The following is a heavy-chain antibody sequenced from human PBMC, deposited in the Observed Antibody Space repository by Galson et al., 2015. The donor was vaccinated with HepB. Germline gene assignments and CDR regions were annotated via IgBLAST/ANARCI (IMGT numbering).Heavy chain of an antibody. V-gene: IGHV3-74*01. CDR2: ISRGGNTR. Sequence: SLRLSCATSGFSFSSFWMNWVRQVPGKGLLWVSRISRGGNTRNSADSVEVRFTISRDNANNALYLEMNGLRAEDTAVYYCARGASYYDWTGYPDEKYCGMDVWGQGTTVIVSS. J-gene: IGHJ6*02. CDR3: ARGASYYDWTGYPDEKYCGMDV. CDR1: GFSFSSFW. D-gene: IGHD3/OR15-3a*01.